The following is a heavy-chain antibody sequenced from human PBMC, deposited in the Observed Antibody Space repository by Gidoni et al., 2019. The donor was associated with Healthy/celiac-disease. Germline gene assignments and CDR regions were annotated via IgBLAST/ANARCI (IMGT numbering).Heavy chain of an antibody. CDR2: INHSGSN. D-gene: IGHD3-22*01. J-gene: IGHJ4*02. V-gene: IGHV4-34*01. CDR1: GGSFSGYY. Sequence: QVQLQQRGAGLLKPSETLSLTCAVYGGSFSGYYWSLIRQHPGKGLEWIGEINHSGSNNYNPSLKSRVTISLDTSKNQFSLKLSFVTAADTAVYYCARVLVVLDYWGQGTLVTVSS. CDR3: ARVLVVLDY.